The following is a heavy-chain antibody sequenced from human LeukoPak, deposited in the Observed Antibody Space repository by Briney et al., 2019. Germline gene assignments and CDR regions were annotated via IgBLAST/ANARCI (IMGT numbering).Heavy chain of an antibody. Sequence: SETLSLTCTVSGGSISSSSYYWGWIRQPPGKGLEWIGSIYYSGSSYYNPSPKSRVTISVDTSKNQFSLKLTSVTAADTALYYCARDLYSSRTNDAFVIWGHGTMVTVSS. CDR2: IYYSGSS. CDR3: ARDLYSSRTNDAFVI. J-gene: IGHJ3*02. V-gene: IGHV4-39*07. CDR1: GGSISSSSYY. D-gene: IGHD6-13*01.